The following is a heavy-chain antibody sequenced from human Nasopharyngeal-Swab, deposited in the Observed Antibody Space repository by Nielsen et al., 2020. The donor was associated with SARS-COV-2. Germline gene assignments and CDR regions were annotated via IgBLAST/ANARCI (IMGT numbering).Heavy chain of an antibody. J-gene: IGHJ4*02. V-gene: IGHV3-23*01. Sequence: GESLKISCAASGFAFSNYAMSWVRQAPGKGLEWVSGISFGGTSTFYADFVKGRFIISRDNSKNRLYLQMNSLRAEDTALYYCAKVGGGVGYWGLGTLLTVSS. CDR3: AKVGGGVGY. D-gene: IGHD3-16*01. CDR2: ISFGGTST. CDR1: GFAFSNYA.